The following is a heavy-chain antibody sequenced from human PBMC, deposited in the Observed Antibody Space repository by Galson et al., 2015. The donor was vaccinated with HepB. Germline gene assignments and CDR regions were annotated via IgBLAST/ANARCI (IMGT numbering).Heavy chain of an antibody. CDR3: ALGFWGTESRGNFES. J-gene: IGHJ4*02. CDR1: GLALSNSY. Sequence: SLRLSCAASGLALSNSYMSWIRQAPGKGLEWVAYLTATSSNRYYADSVKGRFTISRDNAKNSLLLQVDGLRVEDTAVYYCALGFWGTESRGNFESWGQGTLVTVTS. V-gene: IGHV3-11*01. CDR2: LTATSSNR. D-gene: IGHD3-16*01.